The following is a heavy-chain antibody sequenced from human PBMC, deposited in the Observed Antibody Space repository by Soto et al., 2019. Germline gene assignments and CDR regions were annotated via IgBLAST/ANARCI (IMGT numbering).Heavy chain of an antibody. CDR1: GGSVSSGSYY. V-gene: IGHV4-61*01. D-gene: IGHD3-22*01. Sequence: SETLSLTCTVSGGSVSSGSYYWSWIRQPPGKGLEWIGYIYYSGSTNYNPSLKSRVTISVDTSKNRFSLKLSSVTAADTAVYYCEREGYYDSSGMAFDYWGQGTLVTVSS. CDR3: EREGYYDSSGMAFDY. J-gene: IGHJ4*02. CDR2: IYYSGST.